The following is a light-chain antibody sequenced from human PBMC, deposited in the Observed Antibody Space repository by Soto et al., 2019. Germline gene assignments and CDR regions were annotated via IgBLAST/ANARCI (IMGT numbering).Light chain of an antibody. Sequence: EFVLTQSPGTLSLSPGERATLSCRASQSVSSYLAWYQQKPGQAPRLLIYDASNRATGIPARFSGSGSGTDFTLTISSLEPEDFAVYYCQQYGSSLTFGQGTKVDIK. V-gene: IGKV3-11*01. J-gene: IGKJ1*01. CDR2: DAS. CDR3: QQYGSSLT. CDR1: QSVSSY.